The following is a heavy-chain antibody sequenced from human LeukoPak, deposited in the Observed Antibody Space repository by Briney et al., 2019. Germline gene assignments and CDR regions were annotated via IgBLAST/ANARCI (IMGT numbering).Heavy chain of an antibody. J-gene: IGHJ5*02. V-gene: IGHV3-7*01. CDR1: GLAFSSYW. D-gene: IGHD3-22*01. CDR3: ARADYYDSSGPEAS. CDR2: IKQGGSVK. Sequence: GGSLRLSCAASGLAFSSYWMGWVRQAPGKGLEWVANIKQGGSVKNYLDSVKGRFTISRDNAKSSLYLQMNSLRAEDRAVYDCARADYYDSSGPEASWGQGTLVTVSS.